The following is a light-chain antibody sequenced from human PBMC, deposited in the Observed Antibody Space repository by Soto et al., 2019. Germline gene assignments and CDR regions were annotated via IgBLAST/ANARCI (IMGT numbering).Light chain of an antibody. CDR1: QSISSY. V-gene: IGKV3-11*01. CDR2: DSA. CDR3: QQRNSWPPA. J-gene: IGKJ5*01. Sequence: EMVLTQSPDTLSLSPGERAPLSCRASQSISSYLAWYQQNPGQAPRLLISDSADRATGIPARFGGSGSGTDFTLTISSLEPEDFAIYYCQQRNSWPPAFGQGTRLEIK.